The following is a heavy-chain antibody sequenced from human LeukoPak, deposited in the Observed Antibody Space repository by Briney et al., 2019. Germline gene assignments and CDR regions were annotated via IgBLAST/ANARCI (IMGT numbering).Heavy chain of an antibody. CDR3: ARVIWRQLAPFDY. J-gene: IGHJ4*02. Sequence: GGSLRLSCAASGFTFSSYWMNWARQAPGKGLEWVASINHNGNVNYYVDSVKGRFTISRDNAKNSLYLQMNSLRGDDTAVYYCARVIWRQLAPFDYWGQGALVTVSS. V-gene: IGHV3-7*03. D-gene: IGHD6-13*01. CDR1: GFTFSSYW. CDR2: INHNGNVN.